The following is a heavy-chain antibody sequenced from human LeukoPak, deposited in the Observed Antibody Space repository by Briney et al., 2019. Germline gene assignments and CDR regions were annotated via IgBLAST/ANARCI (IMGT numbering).Heavy chain of an antibody. CDR3: ARADDSSGYRLYYFDY. J-gene: IGHJ4*02. V-gene: IGHV4-31*03. Sequence: SETLSLTCTVSGGSISSGGYYWTWIRQHPGTGLEWIGYINYSGGAYYNPSLKSRVTMSVDTSKNHFSLKLSSVTAADTAVYYCARADDSSGYRLYYFDYWGQGTLVTVSS. CDR2: INYSGGA. CDR1: GGSISSGGYY. D-gene: IGHD3-22*01.